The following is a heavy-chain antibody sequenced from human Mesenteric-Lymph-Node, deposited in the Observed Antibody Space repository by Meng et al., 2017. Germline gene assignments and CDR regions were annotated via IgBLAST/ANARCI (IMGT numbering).Heavy chain of an antibody. CDR3: ARSDTVTNEYGGYYYYYGMDV. CDR1: GFTFSSYA. D-gene: IGHD4-17*01. V-gene: IGHV3-7*01. CDR2: IKQDGSEK. Sequence: GESLKISCAASGFTFSSYAMSWVRQAPGKGLEWVANIKQDGSEKYYVDSVKGRFTISRDNAKNSLYLQMNSLRAEDTAVYYCARSDTVTNEYGGYYYYYGMDVWGQGTTVTVSS. J-gene: IGHJ6*02.